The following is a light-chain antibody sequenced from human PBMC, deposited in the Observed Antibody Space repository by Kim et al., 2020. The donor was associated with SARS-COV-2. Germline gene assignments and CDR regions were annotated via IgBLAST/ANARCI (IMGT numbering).Light chain of an antibody. CDR1: ENIGTW. V-gene: IGKV1-5*03. Sequence: SASVGDRVTITCRASENIGTWLAWYQQKPGRAPSLLIYLASTLESGVPSRFSCTGSGTEFSLSITSLQPDDFATYYCQHYSRFPYTFGQGTKLEI. J-gene: IGKJ2*01. CDR3: QHYSRFPYT. CDR2: LAS.